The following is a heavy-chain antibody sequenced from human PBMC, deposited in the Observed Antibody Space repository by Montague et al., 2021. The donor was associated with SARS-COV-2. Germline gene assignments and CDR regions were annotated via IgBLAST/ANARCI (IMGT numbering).Heavy chain of an antibody. CDR2: IHHGGST. J-gene: IGHJ6*03. V-gene: IGHV4-34*01. CDR3: ARLGDGVVPSPILVVGPYYSYYYMDV. Sequence: SETLSLTCAVHGGSFSTYSWNWIRQPPGKGLEWIGEIHHGGSTNYNPSLKSRVTISADTSKNQFSLKLPSVAAADTAVYYCARLGDGVVPSPILVVGPYYSYYYMDVWGKGTTVTVSS. CDR1: GGSFSTYS. D-gene: IGHD3-22*01.